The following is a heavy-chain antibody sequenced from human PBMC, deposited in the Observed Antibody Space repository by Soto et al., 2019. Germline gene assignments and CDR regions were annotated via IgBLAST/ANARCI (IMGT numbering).Heavy chain of an antibody. V-gene: IGHV1-18*01. CDR1: GYIFTSYG. D-gene: IGHD3-22*01. Sequence: ASVKVSCKASGYIFTSYGISWVRQAPGQGLEWMGWISAYNGNTNYAQKLQGRVTMTTDTSTSTAYMELRSLRSDDTAVYYCARDLDSSGYYSHFDYWGQGTLVTVSS. CDR3: ARDLDSSGYYSHFDY. CDR2: ISAYNGNT. J-gene: IGHJ4*02.